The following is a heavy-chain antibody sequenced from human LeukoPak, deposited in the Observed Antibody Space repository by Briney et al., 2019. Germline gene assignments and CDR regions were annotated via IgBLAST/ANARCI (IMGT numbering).Heavy chain of an antibody. Sequence: GGSLRLSCQASGFPFSSYWMHWVRHAPGKGLVWVSRIATDGGGPISAASVKGRFTISRDNTKNTLYLQMNSLTVEDTAVYFCVSDVGPCGGSPGGYWGQGTLVTVSS. J-gene: IGHJ4*02. CDR3: VSDVGPCGGSPGGY. CDR1: GFPFSSYW. D-gene: IGHD2-15*01. CDR2: IATDGGGP. V-gene: IGHV3-74*01.